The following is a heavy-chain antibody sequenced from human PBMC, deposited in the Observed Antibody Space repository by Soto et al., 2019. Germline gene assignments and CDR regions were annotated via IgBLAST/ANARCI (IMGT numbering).Heavy chain of an antibody. CDR2: IIPIFGTE. J-gene: IGHJ6*02. D-gene: IGHD3-22*01. CDR3: ARPRDYYDSSGYLQDAHDYDGMDV. V-gene: IGHV1-69*01. CDR1: GGTFSSYA. Sequence: QVQLVQSGAEVKKPGSSVKVSCKASGGTFSSYAISWVRQAPGQGLEWMGGIIPIFGTENYAQKFQGRVTITADESTSTAYMELSSLRSEDTAVYYCARPRDYYDSSGYLQDAHDYDGMDVWGQGTTVTVSS.